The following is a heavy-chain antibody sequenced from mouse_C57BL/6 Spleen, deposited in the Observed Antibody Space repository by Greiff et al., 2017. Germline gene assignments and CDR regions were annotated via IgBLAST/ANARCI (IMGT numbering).Heavy chain of an antibody. J-gene: IGHJ4*01. V-gene: IGHV5-9*01. D-gene: IGHD2-1*01. CDR1: GFTFSSYT. CDR2: ISGGGGNT. Sequence: DVHLVESGGGLVKPGGSLKLSCAASGFTFSSYTMSWVRQTPEKRLEWVATISGGGGNTYYPDSVKGRFTISRDNAKNTLYLQMSSLRSEDTALYYCARGALYYGNPYYAMDYWGQGTSVTVSS. CDR3: ARGALYYGNPYYAMDY.